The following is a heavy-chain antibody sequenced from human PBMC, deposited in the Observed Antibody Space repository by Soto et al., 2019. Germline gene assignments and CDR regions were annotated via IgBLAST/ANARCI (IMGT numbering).Heavy chain of an antibody. V-gene: IGHV3-7*04. J-gene: IGHJ4*02. CDR1: GFSFSNYW. D-gene: IGHD3-10*01. Sequence: EVHLVESGGGLVQPGGSLRLSCAASGFSFSNYWMTWVRQAPGKGLEWVANINPDGGAKYYVESAKGRFSISRDNAKNALYLQMSNVRAEDTAVYYCAKAFYNGNSGFGYWGQGTLVTVSS. CDR3: AKAFYNGNSGFGY. CDR2: INPDGGAK.